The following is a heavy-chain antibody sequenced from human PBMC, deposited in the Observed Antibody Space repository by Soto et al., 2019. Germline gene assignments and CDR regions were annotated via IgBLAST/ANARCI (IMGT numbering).Heavy chain of an antibody. J-gene: IGHJ4*02. Sequence: SETLSLTCTVSGDSSSSDYWSWIRQPPGKGLEWIGYIYYSGGTNYNPSLKSRVTISIDRSKRQVSLQLNSVAAADTAVYYCAGHRKTAMVFESWGQGTLVTVSS. CDR3: AGHRKTAMVFES. CDR1: GDSSSSDY. CDR2: IYYSGGT. V-gene: IGHV4-59*08. D-gene: IGHD5-18*01.